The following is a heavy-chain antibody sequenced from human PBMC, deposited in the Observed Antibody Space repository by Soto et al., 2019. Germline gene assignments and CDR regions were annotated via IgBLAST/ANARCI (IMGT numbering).Heavy chain of an antibody. CDR1: GGTFSNYP. CDR2: INPSGGGT. V-gene: IGHV1-46*03. D-gene: IGHD2-2*02. Sequence: GASVKVSCKASGGTFSNYPISWVRQAPGQGLEWMGVINPSGGGTNYAQRFQGRVTMTRDTSTSTVYMEVSSLRSEDTAVYYCTREASANTPLLDGWGQGTMVTVS. CDR3: TREASANTPLLDG. J-gene: IGHJ4*02.